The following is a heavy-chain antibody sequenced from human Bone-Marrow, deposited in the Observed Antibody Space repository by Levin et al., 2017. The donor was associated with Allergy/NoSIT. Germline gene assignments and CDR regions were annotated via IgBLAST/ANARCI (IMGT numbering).Heavy chain of an antibody. V-gene: IGHV3-53*01. J-gene: IGHJ4*02. Sequence: TGGSLRLSCAASGFSVSSHYMAWVRLRPGKGLECVSVLYAGGTTNYADSVKGRFTISRDKSENTLNLQLNSVTADDSAIYYCARGDVWGSYPFDYWGQGTRVTVSS. CDR3: ARGDVWGSYPFDY. CDR2: LYAGGTT. CDR1: GFSVSSHY. D-gene: IGHD3-16*02.